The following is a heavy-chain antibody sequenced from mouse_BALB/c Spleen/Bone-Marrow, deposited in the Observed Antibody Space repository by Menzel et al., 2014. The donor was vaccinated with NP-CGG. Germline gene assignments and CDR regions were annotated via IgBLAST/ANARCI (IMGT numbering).Heavy chain of an antibody. V-gene: IGHV1-80*01. J-gene: IGHJ4*01. Sequence: QVQLQQSGAELVRPGSSVKISCKASGYAFSSYWMNWVKQRPGQGPEWIGQIYPGDGDTNYNGKFKGKATLTADKSSSTAYMQLSSLTSEDSAVYFCARGDGNYPFYAMDYWGQGTSVTVSS. D-gene: IGHD2-1*01. CDR2: IYPGDGDT. CDR1: GYAFSSYW. CDR3: ARGDGNYPFYAMDY.